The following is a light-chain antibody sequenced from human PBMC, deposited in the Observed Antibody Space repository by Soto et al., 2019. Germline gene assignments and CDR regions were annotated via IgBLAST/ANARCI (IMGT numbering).Light chain of an antibody. CDR1: QSVRSSY. CDR3: QQYGRPPT. J-gene: IGKJ4*01. Sequence: DIVLTQSPGTLSLSPGERATLSCRASQSVRSSYLAWYQQKPGQAPRLFIYGASSRATGIPDRFSGSGSGTDFALTISRLEPEDLAAYYCQQYGRPPTFGGGTKVEIK. V-gene: IGKV3-20*01. CDR2: GAS.